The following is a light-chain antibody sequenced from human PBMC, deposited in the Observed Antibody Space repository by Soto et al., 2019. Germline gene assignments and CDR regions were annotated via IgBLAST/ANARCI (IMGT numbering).Light chain of an antibody. CDR3: SSYTSSGTLV. V-gene: IGLV2-14*01. CDR2: EVS. CDR1: SSDVGGYNY. J-gene: IGLJ7*01. Sequence: QSVLTQPASVSGSPGQSITISCTGTSSDVGGYNYVSWYQHHPGKAPKVILYEVSSRPSGVSNRFSGSKSGDTASLIISGLQAEDESYYYCSSYTSSGTLVFGGGTQLTVL.